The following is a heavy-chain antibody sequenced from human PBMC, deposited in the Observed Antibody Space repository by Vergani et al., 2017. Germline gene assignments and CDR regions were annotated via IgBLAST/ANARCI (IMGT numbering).Heavy chain of an antibody. V-gene: IGHV5-51*01. CDR2: IYPGDSDT. CDR3: ARLRVRQQLSEWSWFDP. CDR1: GYSFTSYW. D-gene: IGHD6-13*01. Sequence: EVQLVQSGAEVKKPGESLKISCKGSGYSFTSYWIGWVRQMPGKGLEWMGIIYPGDSDTRYSPSFQGQVTIADDKSISTAYLQWSGRKASDTAMYYCARLRVRQQLSEWSWFDPWGQGTLVTVSS. J-gene: IGHJ5*02.